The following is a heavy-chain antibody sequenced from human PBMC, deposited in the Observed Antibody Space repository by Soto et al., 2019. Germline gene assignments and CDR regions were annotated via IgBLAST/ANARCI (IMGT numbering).Heavy chain of an antibody. D-gene: IGHD1-26*01. Sequence: QVQLVQSGAEVKKPGASVKVSCKASGYTFTDYYMHWVRQAPGQGLEWMGWSNPKTGGTNDAQKFQGRVTMTRDTSITTAYMELSRLRSDDTAVYYCARDVVGSDYFDSWGQGTLVTVSS. CDR1: GYTFTDYY. V-gene: IGHV1-2*02. CDR3: ARDVVGSDYFDS. CDR2: SNPKTGGT. J-gene: IGHJ4*02.